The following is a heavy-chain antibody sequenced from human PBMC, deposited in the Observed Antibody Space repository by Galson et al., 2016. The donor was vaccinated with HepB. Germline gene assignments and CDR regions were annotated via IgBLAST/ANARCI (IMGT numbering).Heavy chain of an antibody. CDR2: IYHSGST. J-gene: IGHJ6*02. V-gene: IGHV4-30-2*01. CDR3: ARGEYYDFWSGYYGMDV. Sequence: TLSLTCAVSGGSIGSGGYSWSWIRQPPGKGLEWIGYIYHSGSTYYNPSLKSRVTISVDRSKNQFSLKLSSVTAADTAVYYCARGEYYDFWSGYYGMDVWGQGTTVTVSS. D-gene: IGHD3-3*01. CDR1: GGSIGSGGYS.